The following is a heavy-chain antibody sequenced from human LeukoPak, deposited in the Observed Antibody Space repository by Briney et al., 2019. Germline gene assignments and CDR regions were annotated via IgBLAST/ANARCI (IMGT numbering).Heavy chain of an antibody. Sequence: SETLSLTCTVSGGSISSSSYYWGWIRQPPGKGLEWIGSIYYSGSTCYNPSLKSRVTISVDTSKNQFSLKLSSVTAADTAVYYCARVVGSSLGYWGQGTLVTVSS. D-gene: IGHD6-13*01. CDR3: ARVVGSSLGY. V-gene: IGHV4-39*07. CDR1: GGSISSSSYY. J-gene: IGHJ4*02. CDR2: IYYSGST.